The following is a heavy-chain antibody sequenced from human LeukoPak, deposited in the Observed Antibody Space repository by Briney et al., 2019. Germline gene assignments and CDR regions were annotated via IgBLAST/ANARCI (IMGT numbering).Heavy chain of an antibody. D-gene: IGHD6-13*01. J-gene: IGHJ3*02. V-gene: IGHV4-4*09. CDR2: IYTSGST. CDR1: GGSISSYY. CDR3: ARQRLGYGAFDI. Sequence: PSETLSLTCTVSGGSISSYYWRWIRQPPGKGLEWIGYIYTSGSTNYNPSLKSRVTISVDTSKTQFSLKLSSVTAADTAVYYCARQRLGYGAFDIWGQGTMVTVSS.